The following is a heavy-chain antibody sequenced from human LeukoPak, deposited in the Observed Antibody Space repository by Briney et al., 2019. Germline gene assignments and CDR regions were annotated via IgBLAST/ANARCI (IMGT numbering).Heavy chain of an antibody. CDR2: INPSGGST. Sequence: GASVKVSCKASGYTFTSYYMHWVRQAPGQGLEWMGIINPSGGSTSYAQKFQGRVTMTRDMSTSTVYMELSSLRSEDTAVYYCARANGSTMVRGVPYHFDYWGQGTLVTVSS. CDR1: GYTFTSYY. CDR3: ARANGSTMVRGVPYHFDY. V-gene: IGHV1-46*01. D-gene: IGHD3-10*01. J-gene: IGHJ4*02.